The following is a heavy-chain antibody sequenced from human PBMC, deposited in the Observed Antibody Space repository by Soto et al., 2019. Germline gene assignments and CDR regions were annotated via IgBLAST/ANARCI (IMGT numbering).Heavy chain of an antibody. V-gene: IGHV2-5*02. J-gene: IGHJ4*02. CDR3: ARLTRVVYVSGRLWEKFDY. CDR2: IYWDDDK. CDR1: GFSLSSIGMG. D-gene: IGHD3-16*01. Sequence: QITVKESGLTLVKPTETLTLTCTFSGFSLSSIGMGVGWIRQPPGKALEWLALIYWDDDKRYSPSLSSRLTITNDPSKNEVDLTMTNMDPADTATYYCARLTRVVYVSGRLWEKFDYWGQGTLVTVSS.